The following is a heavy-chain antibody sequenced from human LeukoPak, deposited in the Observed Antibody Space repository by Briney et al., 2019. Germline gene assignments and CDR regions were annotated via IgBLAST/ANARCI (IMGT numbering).Heavy chain of an antibody. CDR3: ARDKVGHDFWGGYSDF. CDR2: ISRNSLYM. D-gene: IGHD3-3*01. CDR1: GFTFGSHA. Sequence: GGSLRLSCVASGFTFGSHAMNWVRQAPGKGLEWVSSISRNSLYMYYADSLKGRFTISRDNAKNSLYLQMDSLRAEDTAVYYCARDKVGHDFWGGYSDFWGQGTLVNVSS. J-gene: IGHJ4*02. V-gene: IGHV3-21*06.